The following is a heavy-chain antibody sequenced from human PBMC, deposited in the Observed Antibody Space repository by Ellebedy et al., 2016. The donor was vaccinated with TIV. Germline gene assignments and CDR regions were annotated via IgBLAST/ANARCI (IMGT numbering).Heavy chain of an antibody. CDR2: IYAAGNK. V-gene: IGHV3-66*01. CDR1: GFTVNNNY. CDR3: AREVQPLSTKFDY. D-gene: IGHD5-24*01. J-gene: IGHJ4*02. Sequence: GESLKISCAASGFTVNNNYMSWVRQAPGKGLQWISFIYAAGNKFYADSVQGRFTISRDNSKNTLSLQMNSLRAEDTAVYYCAREVQPLSTKFDYWGQGTLVTVSS.